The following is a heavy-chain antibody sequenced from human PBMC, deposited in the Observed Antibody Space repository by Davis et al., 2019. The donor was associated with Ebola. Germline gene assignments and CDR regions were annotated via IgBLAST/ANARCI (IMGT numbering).Heavy chain of an antibody. V-gene: IGHV4-34*01. J-gene: IGHJ4*02. CDR2: INHSGGT. CDR1: GGSFSGYY. D-gene: IGHD3-16*02. Sequence: PSETLSLTCAVYGGSFSGYYWSWIRQPPGKGLEWIGEINHSGGTNYNLSLTSRVTISVDTSKNQLSLKLSSVTAADTAVYYCARAGIYRPYYFDYWGQGTLVTVSS. CDR3: ARAGIYRPYYFDY.